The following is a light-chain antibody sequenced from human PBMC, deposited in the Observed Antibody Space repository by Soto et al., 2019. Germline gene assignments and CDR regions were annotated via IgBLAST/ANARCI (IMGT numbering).Light chain of an antibody. CDR3: ASCDDSLNAVL. Sequence: QSVLTQSPSASGTAGQRITISCSGGSSNIGSNSVNWYQQVPGTAPKVLIYRDHQRPSGVPDRFSGSKSGTSASLAISGLQSEDEAEYYCASCDDSLNAVLFGGGTKLTVL. CDR1: SSNIGSNS. J-gene: IGLJ2*01. V-gene: IGLV1-44*01. CDR2: RDH.